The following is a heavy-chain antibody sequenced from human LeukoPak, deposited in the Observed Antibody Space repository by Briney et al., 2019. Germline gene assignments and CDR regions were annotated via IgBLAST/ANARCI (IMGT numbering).Heavy chain of an antibody. CDR3: VRVPRRAFPGRNGMDV. V-gene: IGHV3-7*05. CDR1: GFTFSSYW. Sequence: PGGSLRLSCAASGFTFSSYWMSWVRQAPGKGLEWVANIKQDGSEKYYVDSVKGRFTISRDNAKNSLYLQMNSLRAEDTAVYYCVRVPRRAFPGRNGMDVWGQGTTVTVSS. D-gene: IGHD3-16*01. J-gene: IGHJ6*02. CDR2: IKQDGSEK.